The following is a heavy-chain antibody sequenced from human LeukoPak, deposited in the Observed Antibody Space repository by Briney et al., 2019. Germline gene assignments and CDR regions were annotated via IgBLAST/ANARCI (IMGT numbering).Heavy chain of an antibody. J-gene: IGHJ2*01. CDR1: GGPISGYY. CDR2: IYYSGST. Sequence: SETLSLTCTVSGGPISGYYWSWIRQPPGKGPEWIGYIYYSGSTNYNPSLKSRVTMSVDTSKNQFSLKLNSVTAADTAVYYCAREVPWVWNFDLWGRGTLVTVSS. D-gene: IGHD1-26*01. V-gene: IGHV4-59*12. CDR3: AREVPWVWNFDL.